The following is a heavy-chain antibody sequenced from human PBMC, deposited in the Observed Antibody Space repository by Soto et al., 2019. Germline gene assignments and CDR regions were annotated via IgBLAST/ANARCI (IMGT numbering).Heavy chain of an antibody. Sequence: QVQVVESGGGLVKPGGSLRLSCAASGFPFADYYMSWIRQAPGKGLEWLSNINSNGGTKHYADSVRGRFTISRDNAKKSLYLEMNNLRAEDTAVYYCARDLGGGLYWGRGTLVTVSS. J-gene: IGHJ4*02. CDR3: ARDLGGGLY. V-gene: IGHV3-11*01. CDR1: GFPFADYY. CDR2: INSNGGTK. D-gene: IGHD3-16*01.